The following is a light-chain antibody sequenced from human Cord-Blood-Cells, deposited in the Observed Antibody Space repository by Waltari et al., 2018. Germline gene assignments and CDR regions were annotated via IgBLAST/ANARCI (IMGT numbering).Light chain of an antibody. CDR2: DFS. CDR3: SSYTSSSTVV. V-gene: IGLV2-14*01. CDR1: SSDVGGYNY. J-gene: IGLJ2*01. Sequence: QSALTQPASVSGSPGQSITISCTGTSSDVGGYNYVSWYQQHPGKAPELMIYDFSKRPSGVSNRFSGSKSGNTASLTISGLQAEDEADYYCSSYTSSSTVVFGGGTKLTVL.